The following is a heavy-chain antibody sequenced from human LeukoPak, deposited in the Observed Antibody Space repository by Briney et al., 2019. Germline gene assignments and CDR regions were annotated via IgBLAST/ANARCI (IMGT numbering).Heavy chain of an antibody. CDR3: ARTMVRGKLDAFDI. CDR2: INPNSGGT. CDR1: GYTFPGYY. Sequence: ASVKVSCKASGYTFPGYYMHWVRQAPGQGLEWMGWINPNSGGTNYAQKFQGRVTMTRDMSISTAYMELSRLRADDTAVYYCARTMVRGKLDAFDIWGQGTMVTVSS. D-gene: IGHD3-10*01. J-gene: IGHJ3*02. V-gene: IGHV1-2*02.